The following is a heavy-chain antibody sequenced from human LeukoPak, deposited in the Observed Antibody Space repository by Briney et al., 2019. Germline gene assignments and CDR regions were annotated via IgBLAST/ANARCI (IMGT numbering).Heavy chain of an antibody. V-gene: IGHV3-23*01. CDR2: ISGSGNSK. CDR1: GFTFRIYP. J-gene: IGHJ4*02. CDR3: AKKISGSYSVPFDY. Sequence: PGGSLRLSCAPSGFTFRIYPMSWARQAPGKGLEWVSAISGSGNSKYYADSVKGRFTISRDNSKNTLYLQMNRLRAEDTAIYYCAKKISGSYSVPFDYWGQGTLVTVSS. D-gene: IGHD1-26*01.